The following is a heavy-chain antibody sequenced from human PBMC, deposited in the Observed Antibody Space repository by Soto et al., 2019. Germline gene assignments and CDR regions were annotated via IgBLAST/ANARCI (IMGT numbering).Heavy chain of an antibody. Sequence: GGSLRLSCAASGFTLSAHTMNWVRQAPGKGLEWVSSISSDSRYIYYADSVKGRFTISRDNARNSLDLQMNNLRAEDTAVYHCARGHCSRTSCYTGGYYYYPMDVWGQGTTVTVSS. CDR1: GFTLSAHT. CDR3: ARGHCSRTSCYTGGYYYYPMDV. D-gene: IGHD2-2*01. J-gene: IGHJ6*02. CDR2: ISSDSRYI. V-gene: IGHV3-21*01.